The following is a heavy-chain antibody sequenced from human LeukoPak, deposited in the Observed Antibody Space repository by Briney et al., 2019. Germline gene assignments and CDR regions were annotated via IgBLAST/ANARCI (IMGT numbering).Heavy chain of an antibody. J-gene: IGHJ4*02. CDR2: ISSISSII. CDR1: GFTFSTYS. V-gene: IGHV3-48*01. CDR3: TRSRPATVAGQPNFDY. Sequence: PGGSLRLSRAPSGFTFSTYSMSWGPQAPGEGLERVSYISSISSIIYYADSVKGRFTISRDNARNSLYLQMNSLRAEDTAVYYCTRSRPATVAGQPNFDYWGQGTLVTVSS. D-gene: IGHD6-13*01.